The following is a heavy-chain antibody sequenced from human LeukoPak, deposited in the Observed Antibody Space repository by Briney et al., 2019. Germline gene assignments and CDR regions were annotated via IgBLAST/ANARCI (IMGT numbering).Heavy chain of an antibody. Sequence: GGSLRLSCAASGFTFKTHTMNWVRQAPGKGLEWVSVISGSGGSTYYADSVKGRFTISRDNSKNALYLQMNSLRAEDTAVYYCASSTSPVTPFDYWGQGTLVTVSS. J-gene: IGHJ4*02. CDR3: ASSTSPVTPFDY. CDR1: GFTFKTHT. V-gene: IGHV3-23*01. CDR2: ISGSGGST. D-gene: IGHD4-23*01.